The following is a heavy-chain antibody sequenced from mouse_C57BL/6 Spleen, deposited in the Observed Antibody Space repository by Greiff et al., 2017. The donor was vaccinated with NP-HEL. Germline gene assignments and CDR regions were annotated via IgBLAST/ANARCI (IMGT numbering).Heavy chain of an antibody. J-gene: IGHJ4*01. CDR1: GYTFTNYW. V-gene: IGHV1-63*01. D-gene: IGHD3-1*01. CDR3: ARGASSGARDY. Sequence: VQGVESGAELVRPGTSVKMSCKASGYTFTNYWIGWAKQRPGHGLEWIGDIYPGGGYTNYNEKFKGKATLTADKSSSPAYMQFSSLTSEDSAIYYGARGASSGARDYWGQGTSVTVSS. CDR2: IYPGGGYT.